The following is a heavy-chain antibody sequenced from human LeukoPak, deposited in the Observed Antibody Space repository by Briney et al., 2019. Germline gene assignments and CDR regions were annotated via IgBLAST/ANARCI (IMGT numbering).Heavy chain of an antibody. V-gene: IGHV3-15*01. CDR3: TTGVGLLVWILFD. CDR1: GFTVSDVY. D-gene: IGHD3-16*01. J-gene: IGHJ4*02. Sequence: EGSLRLSCAASGFTVSDVYMNWVRQAPGKGLEWIGRIKSELHGGTTDFAAAVKGRFILSRDHSKNTVYLQINSLKTEDTVGDFFTTGVGLLVWILFDWGQGTVVTVSS. CDR2: IKSELHGGTT.